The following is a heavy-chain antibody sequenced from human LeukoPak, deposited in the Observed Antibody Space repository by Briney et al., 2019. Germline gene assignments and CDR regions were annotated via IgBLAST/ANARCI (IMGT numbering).Heavy chain of an antibody. D-gene: IGHD2-21*01. CDR1: GGSLSTYY. V-gene: IGHV4-59*01. Sequence: WGTLSLTCTVSGGSLSTYYWRWVRHPPGKGLEWIGDIDDSMSTKYNPSLKSRVTISVDTSKNQFSLKLSSVTAADTAVYYCARGAGIVVVPEYYFDYWGQGMLVTVSS. CDR2: IDDSMST. CDR3: ARGAGIVVVPEYYFDY. J-gene: IGHJ4*02.